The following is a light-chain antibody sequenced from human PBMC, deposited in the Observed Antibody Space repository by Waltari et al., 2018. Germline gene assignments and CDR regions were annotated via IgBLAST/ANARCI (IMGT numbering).Light chain of an antibody. J-gene: IGKJ2*01. CDR3: QQYGSSILYT. CDR2: GAS. V-gene: IGKV3-20*01. CDR1: QSLTKRY. Sequence: VLTQSPGTLSLSPGERATLSCRASQSLTKRYLAWYQQKPGQAPRLLIYGASSRAADIPDRFSGTGSGTDFTLTISRLEPDDFAVYYSQQYGSSILYTFGQGTKLEI.